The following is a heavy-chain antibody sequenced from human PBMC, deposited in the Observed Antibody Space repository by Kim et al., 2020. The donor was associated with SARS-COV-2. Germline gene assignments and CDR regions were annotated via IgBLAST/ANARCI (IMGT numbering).Heavy chain of an antibody. J-gene: IGHJ5*02. CDR3: ARARGYDFRRTPLDL. Sequence: GGSLRLSCEASGFNFGTYSMNWIRQAPEKGLEWVAYISVSTNSIDYADSVRGRFTISRDNAKNSLSLQMTSLRDADTAVYYCARARGYDFRRTPLDLWGLGTRVAVSS. CDR2: ISVSTNSI. D-gene: IGHD2-15*01. V-gene: IGHV3-48*02. CDR1: GFNFGTYS.